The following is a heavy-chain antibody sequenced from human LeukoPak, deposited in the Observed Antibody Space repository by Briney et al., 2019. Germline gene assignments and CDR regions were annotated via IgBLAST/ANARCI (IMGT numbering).Heavy chain of an antibody. CDR3: ARVGSGSYHYGMDV. V-gene: IGHV3-11*01. D-gene: IGHD3-10*01. CDR1: GFTFSGYW. CDR2: ISSSTKTT. Sequence: GGSLRPSCAASGFTFSGYWMSWIRQAPGEGLEFLSYISSSTKTTHYAESVKGRFTISRDNAKNSLYLQMNSLRAEDTAVYYCARVGSGSYHYGMDVWGHGTTATVSS. J-gene: IGHJ6*02.